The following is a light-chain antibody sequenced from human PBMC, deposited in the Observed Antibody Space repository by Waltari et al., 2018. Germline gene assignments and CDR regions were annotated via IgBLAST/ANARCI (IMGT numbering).Light chain of an antibody. CDR2: DAS. J-gene: IGKJ2*01. Sequence: TQSPSSLSASVGDRVTITCQASQDINNYLNWYQQKPGKAPKLLIYDASNLETGVPSRFSGSGSGTDFTFTISSLQPEDIATYYCQQYDNLPRTFGQGTKLEIK. V-gene: IGKV1-33*01. CDR1: QDINNY. CDR3: QQYDNLPRT.